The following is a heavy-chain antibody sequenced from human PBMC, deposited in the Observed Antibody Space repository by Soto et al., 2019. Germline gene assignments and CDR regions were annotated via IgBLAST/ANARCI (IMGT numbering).Heavy chain of an antibody. CDR3: ARDSPHYMIGPAPDY. V-gene: IGHV4-30-4*01. D-gene: IGHD3-22*01. CDR2: IYYSGST. Sequence: SETLSLTCTVSGGSISSGDYYWSWIRQPPGKGLEWIGYIYYSGSTYYNPSLKSRVTISVDTSKNQFSLKLSSVTAADTAVYYCARDSPHYMIGPAPDYWGQGTLVTVSS. J-gene: IGHJ4*02. CDR1: GGSISSGDYY.